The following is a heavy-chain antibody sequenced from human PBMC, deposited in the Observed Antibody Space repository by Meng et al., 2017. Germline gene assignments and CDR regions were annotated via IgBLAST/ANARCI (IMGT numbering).Heavy chain of an antibody. J-gene: IGHJ4*02. Sequence: GGSLRLSCAASGFTFRAYEMNWVRQAPGKGLEWLSYISTSGSSIYYADSVKGRFIISRDNAKNSLFLQMNRLGADDTALYYCVRSSGCRVIGGREKCDFWGQGTLVTVSS. CDR3: VRSSGCRVIGGREKCDF. V-gene: IGHV3-48*03. CDR2: ISTSGSSI. D-gene: IGHD5-18*01. CDR1: GFTFRAYE.